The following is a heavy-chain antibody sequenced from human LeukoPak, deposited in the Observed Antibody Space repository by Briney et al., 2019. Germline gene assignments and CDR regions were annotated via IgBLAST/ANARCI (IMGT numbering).Heavy chain of an antibody. D-gene: IGHD6-13*01. Sequence: GASVKVSCKASGYTFPSYGISWVRQAPGQGLEWMGWISAYNGNTDYAQKLQGRVTMTTDTSTSTAYVELRSLRSDDTAVYYCARDLMCSGIAAAGRSCLRDYWGQGTLVTVSS. V-gene: IGHV1-18*04. J-gene: IGHJ4*02. CDR1: GYTFPSYG. CDR2: ISAYNGNT. CDR3: ARDLMCSGIAAAGRSCLRDY.